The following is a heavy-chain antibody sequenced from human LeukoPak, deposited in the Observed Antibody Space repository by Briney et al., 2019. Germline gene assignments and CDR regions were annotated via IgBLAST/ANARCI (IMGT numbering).Heavy chain of an antibody. CDR1: GFTFSTYS. J-gene: IGHJ4*02. CDR3: TTDPFQNIVVVPAAIIKMDY. CDR2: IKSKTDGGT. V-gene: IGHV3-15*01. Sequence: PGGSLRLSCVASGFTFSTYSMNWVRQAPGKGLEWVGRIKSKTDGGTDYAAPVKGRFTISRDDSKNTLYLQMNSLKTEDTAVYYCTTDPFQNIVVVPAAIIKMDYWGQGTLVTVAS. D-gene: IGHD2-2*01.